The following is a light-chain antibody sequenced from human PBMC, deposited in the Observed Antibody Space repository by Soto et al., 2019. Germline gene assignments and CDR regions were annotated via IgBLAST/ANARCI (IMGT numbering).Light chain of an antibody. V-gene: IGLV1-44*01. CDR3: AAWDDSLNGSYV. CDR2: SNN. CDR1: SSNIGSNT. Sequence: QSVLTQPPSASGTPGQRVTISCSGSSSNIGSNTVNWYQQLPGTAPKLLIYSNNQRPSGVPDRFSGSKSGTSASLAISGLHSEDEADYYGAAWDDSLNGSYVFGTGTRSPS. J-gene: IGLJ1*01.